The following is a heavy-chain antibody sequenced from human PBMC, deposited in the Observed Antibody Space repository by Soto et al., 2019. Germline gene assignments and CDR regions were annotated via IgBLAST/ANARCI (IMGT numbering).Heavy chain of an antibody. J-gene: IGHJ4*02. Sequence: ASVKVSCKTSGYTFTNYGISWVRQAPGQGLEWMGWISGYNGNTNYAEKFQGRVTMTKDTSTSIAYMELRSPRSDDTAVYYCARDRFSGAPGYFDYWGQGTLVTVSS. CDR3: ARDRFSGAPGYFDY. D-gene: IGHD1-26*01. CDR1: GYTFTNYG. V-gene: IGHV1-18*01. CDR2: ISGYNGNT.